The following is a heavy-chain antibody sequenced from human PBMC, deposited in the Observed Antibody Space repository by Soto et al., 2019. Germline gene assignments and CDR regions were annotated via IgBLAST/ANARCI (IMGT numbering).Heavy chain of an antibody. V-gene: IGHV3-23*01. CDR1: GFTFSNYA. CDR3: AKGGVRGVSVTYDTY. J-gene: IGHJ4*02. D-gene: IGHD3-10*01. Sequence: GGSLRLSCAASGFTFSNYAMSWVRQAPGKGLEWVSTISGSGSSTYYADSVKGRLTISRDNSKSTLWLQMNSLRAEDTAVYYCAKGGVRGVSVTYDTYWGQGALVTVSS. CDR2: ISGSGSST.